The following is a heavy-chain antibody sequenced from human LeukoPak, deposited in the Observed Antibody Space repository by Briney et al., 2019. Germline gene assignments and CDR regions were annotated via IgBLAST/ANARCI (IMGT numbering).Heavy chain of an antibody. D-gene: IGHD2-2*01. Sequence: GASVKVSCKASGYTFTGYYMHWVRQAPGQGPEWMGWINPNSGGTNYAQKFQGRVTMTRDTSISTAYMELSRLRSDDTAVYYCARRGYQLLTSYYYYYMDVWGKGTTVTVSS. CDR3: ARRGYQLLTSYYYYYMDV. V-gene: IGHV1-2*02. J-gene: IGHJ6*03. CDR1: GYTFTGYY. CDR2: INPNSGGT.